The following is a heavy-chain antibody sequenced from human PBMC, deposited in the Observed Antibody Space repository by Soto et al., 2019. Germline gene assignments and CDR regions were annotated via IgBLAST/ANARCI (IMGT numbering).Heavy chain of an antibody. J-gene: IGHJ6*02. CDR3: TTDSIAARIYYYYGMDV. Sequence: GGSLRLSCAASGFTFSNAWMNWVRQAPGKGLEWVGRIKSKTDGGTTDYAAPVKGRFTISRDDSKNTLYLQMNSLKTEDTAVYYCTTDSIAARIYYYYGMDVWGQGTTVTVSS. D-gene: IGHD6-6*01. CDR2: IKSKTDGGTT. CDR1: GFTFSNAW. V-gene: IGHV3-15*07.